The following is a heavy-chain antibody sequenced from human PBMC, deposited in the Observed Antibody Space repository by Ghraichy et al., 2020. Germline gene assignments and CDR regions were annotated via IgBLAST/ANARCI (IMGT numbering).Heavy chain of an antibody. Sequence: GGSLRLSCAASGFTLSDYNMNWVRQAPGKGLEWVSYITSSGTTTHYADTVKGRFTISRDNAKNSLYLQMSSLRDEDTAVYYCGRDFALRVKFYGMDVWGQGTTVTVSS. D-gene: IGHD3-10*01. CDR3: GRDFALRVKFYGMDV. CDR2: ITSSGTTT. CDR1: GFTLSDYN. J-gene: IGHJ6*02. V-gene: IGHV3-48*02.